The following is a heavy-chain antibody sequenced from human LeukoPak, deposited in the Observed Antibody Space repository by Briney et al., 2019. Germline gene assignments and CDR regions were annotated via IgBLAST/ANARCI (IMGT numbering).Heavy chain of an antibody. CDR2: IWYDGSNK. V-gene: IGHV3-33*06. CDR3: AKGRSGICYYGMDV. J-gene: IGHJ6*02. D-gene: IGHD3-10*01. CDR1: GFTFSSYG. Sequence: GRSLRLSCAASGFTFSSYGMHWVRQAPGKGLEWVAVIWYDGSNKYYVDSVQGRFTISRDNSKNTLYLQMNSLRAEDTAVYYCAKGRSGICYYGMDVWGQGTTVTVSS.